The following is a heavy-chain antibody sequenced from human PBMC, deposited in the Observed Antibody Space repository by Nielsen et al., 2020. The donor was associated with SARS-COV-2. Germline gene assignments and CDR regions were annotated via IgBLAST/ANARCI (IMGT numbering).Heavy chain of an antibody. J-gene: IGHJ4*02. CDR2: IYPDDSDT. CDR1: GYAFDNYW. V-gene: IGHV5-51*01. Sequence: KVSCKGSGYAFDNYWIAWARQMPGKGPEWMGIIYPDDSDTIYSPSFQGQVTFSADKSTNTAYLQWNSLKASDTAMYYCARHIYGDYALDYWGQGTLVTVSS. D-gene: IGHD4-17*01. CDR3: ARHIYGDYALDY.